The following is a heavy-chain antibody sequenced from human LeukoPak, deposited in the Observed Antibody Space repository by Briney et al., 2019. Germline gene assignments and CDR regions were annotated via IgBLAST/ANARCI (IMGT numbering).Heavy chain of an antibody. D-gene: IGHD5-18*01. CDR2: ISSSGSTI. Sequence: GGSLRLSCAASGFTFSDYYMSWIRQAPGKGLEWVSYISSSGSTIYYADSVKGRFTISRDNAKNSLYLQMNSLRAEDTAVYYCARDRAAAMVIWASAFDIWGQGTMVTVSS. V-gene: IGHV3-11*01. J-gene: IGHJ3*02. CDR1: GFTFSDYY. CDR3: ARDRAAAMVIWASAFDI.